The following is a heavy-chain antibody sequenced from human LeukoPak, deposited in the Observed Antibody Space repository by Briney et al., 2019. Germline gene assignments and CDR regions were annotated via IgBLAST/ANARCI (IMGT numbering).Heavy chain of an antibody. J-gene: IGHJ4*02. CDR1: GFTVSTKY. V-gene: IGHV3-53*01. Sequence: SGGSLRLSCAASGFTVSTKYMSWVRQAPGEGLEWVSTIYTSGDTYYAASVKGRFTISRDDSKNTLHLQVNSLRAEDTAVYYCARGLYTTRHLNHFDYWGQGTLVTVSS. CDR2: IYTSGDT. D-gene: IGHD2-2*02. CDR3: ARGLYTTRHLNHFDY.